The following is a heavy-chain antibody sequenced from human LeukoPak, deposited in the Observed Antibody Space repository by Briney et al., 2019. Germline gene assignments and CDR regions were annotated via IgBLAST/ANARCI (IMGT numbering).Heavy chain of an antibody. CDR1: GFTFSSYA. D-gene: IGHD3-10*01. CDR2: ISGSSGST. CDR3: AKDPSRSGSPHYFDY. Sequence: PGGSLRLSCAASGFTFSSYAMSWVRQAPGKGLEWVSAISGSSGSTYYADSVKGRFTISRDNSKNTLYLQMNSLRADDTAVYYCAKDPSRSGSPHYFDYWGQGTLVTVSS. J-gene: IGHJ4*02. V-gene: IGHV3-23*01.